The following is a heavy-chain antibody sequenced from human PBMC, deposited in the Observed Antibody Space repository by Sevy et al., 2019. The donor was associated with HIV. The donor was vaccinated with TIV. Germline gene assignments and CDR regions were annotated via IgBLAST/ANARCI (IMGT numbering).Heavy chain of an antibody. Sequence: GGSLRLSCAVSGITVSSNYMGWVRQAPGKGLQWVSGIFASSNTHFADSVKGRFSISRDNSKNTLSLQMNSLSAEDTGVYDCARAVEDYSDSSGWDWYFDLWGRGTLVTVSS. CDR1: GITVSSNY. D-gene: IGHD3-22*01. CDR3: ARAVEDYSDSSGWDWYFDL. V-gene: IGHV3-66*01. CDR2: IFASSNT. J-gene: IGHJ2*01.